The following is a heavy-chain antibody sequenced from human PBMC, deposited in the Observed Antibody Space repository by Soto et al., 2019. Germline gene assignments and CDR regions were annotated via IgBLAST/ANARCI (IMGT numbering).Heavy chain of an antibody. CDR1: GFTVSSNY. J-gene: IGHJ6*02. D-gene: IGHD2-21*02. V-gene: IGHV3-53*01. CDR2: IYSGGST. CDR3: ARDRVVVTAINYYYYGMDV. Sequence: PGGSLRLSCAASGFTVSSNYMSWVRQAPGKGLEWVSVIYSGGSTYYADSVKGRFTISRDNSKNTLYLQMNSLRAEDTAVYYCARDRVVVTAINYYYYGMDVWGQGTTVTVSS.